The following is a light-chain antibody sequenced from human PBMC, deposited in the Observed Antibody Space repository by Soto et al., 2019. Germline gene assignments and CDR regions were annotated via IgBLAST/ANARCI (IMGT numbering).Light chain of an antibody. V-gene: IGLV1-40*01. CDR2: GNS. Sequence: QSVLTQPPSVSGAPGQRVTISCTGSSSNIGARYDVHWYQQLPGTAPKLLIYGNSNRPSGVPDRFSGSKSGTSASLAITGLQAEAEADYYCQSYDSSLNAVVFGGGTKLTVL. CDR3: QSYDSSLNAVV. CDR1: SSNIGARYD. J-gene: IGLJ2*01.